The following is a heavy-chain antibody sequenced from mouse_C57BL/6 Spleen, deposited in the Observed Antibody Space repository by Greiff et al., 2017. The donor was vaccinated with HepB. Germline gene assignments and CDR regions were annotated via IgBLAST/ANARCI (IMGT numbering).Heavy chain of an antibody. D-gene: IGHD1-1*01. V-gene: IGHV1-64*01. Sequence: QVQLQQPGAELVKPGASVKLSCKASGYTFTSYWMHWVKQRPGQGLEWIGMIHPNSGSTNYNEKFKSKATLTVDKSSSTAYMHSSSLTSEDSAVYSCARIYYGSSYYFDYWGQGTTLTVSS. CDR2: IHPNSGST. CDR3: ARIYYGSSYYFDY. J-gene: IGHJ2*01. CDR1: GYTFTSYW.